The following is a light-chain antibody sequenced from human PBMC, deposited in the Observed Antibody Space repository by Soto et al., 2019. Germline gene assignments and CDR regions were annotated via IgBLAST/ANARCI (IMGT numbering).Light chain of an antibody. CDR3: QQTYNPPPT. CDR2: AVS. Sequence: DIPMTQSPSSLSASVGDRVTITCRSSQNIYSFLNWYQQKQGKAPNLLIYAVSSLRTGVPSRFNGSGSGTDFTLTISSLQPADFATYFCQQTYNPPPTFGQGTKVETK. CDR1: QNIYSF. V-gene: IGKV1-39*01. J-gene: IGKJ1*01.